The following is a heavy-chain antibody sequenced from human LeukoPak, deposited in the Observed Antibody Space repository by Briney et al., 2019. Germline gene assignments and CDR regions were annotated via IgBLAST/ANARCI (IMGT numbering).Heavy chain of an antibody. D-gene: IGHD3-16*01. CDR3: AKVAGSYRTFDY. Sequence: GRSLRLSCAASGFTFSTYNMHWVRQAPGKGLEWVAVISYDGRNKYYADSVKGRFTISRDNSKNTLYMQMNSLRAEDTAVYYCAKVAGSYRTFDYWGQGTLVTVSS. V-gene: IGHV3-30*04. J-gene: IGHJ4*02. CDR2: ISYDGRNK. CDR1: GFTFSTYN.